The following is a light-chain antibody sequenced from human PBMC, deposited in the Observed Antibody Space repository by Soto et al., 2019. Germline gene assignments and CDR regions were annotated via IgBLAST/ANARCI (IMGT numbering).Light chain of an antibody. CDR3: QQYKHWRT. CDR2: AAS. CDR1: QSVDRA. V-gene: IGKV3-15*01. Sequence: VVMTQSPVTLSVSPGERVTLSCRASQSVDRALAWYQQKPGQGLRLLIYAASTRASGVPDRFSGSGSGTEFTLTIGSLQSEDFGVYYCQQYKHWRTFGQGAKVEIK. J-gene: IGKJ1*01.